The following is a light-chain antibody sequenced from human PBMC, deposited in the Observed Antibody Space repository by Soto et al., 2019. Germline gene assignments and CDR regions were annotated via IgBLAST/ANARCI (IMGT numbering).Light chain of an antibody. CDR1: SSDVGSYNL. V-gene: IGLV2-23*01. CDR2: EGS. Sequence: QSALTQPASVSGSPGQSITISCTGTSSDVGSYNLVSWYQQHPGKAPKLMIYEGSKRPSGVSNRFSGSKSGNTASLTISGLQAEDGADYYCCSYAGSSPPVVFGGGTKLTVL. J-gene: IGLJ2*01. CDR3: CSYAGSSPPVV.